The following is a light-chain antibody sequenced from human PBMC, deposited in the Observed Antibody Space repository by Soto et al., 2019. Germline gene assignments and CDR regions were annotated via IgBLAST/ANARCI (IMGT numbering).Light chain of an antibody. V-gene: IGLV1-40*01. J-gene: IGLJ3*02. CDR2: GNR. Sequence: QSVLTQPPSVSGAPGQRVTISCTGHSSNLGAGYDVPWYQQLPGAAPKLVIFGNRNRPSGVPERFSGSKSGTSASLAITGRQAEDDADYYCQAYDYSLTASVFGGGTQLTVL. CDR1: SSNLGAGYD. CDR3: QAYDYSLTASV.